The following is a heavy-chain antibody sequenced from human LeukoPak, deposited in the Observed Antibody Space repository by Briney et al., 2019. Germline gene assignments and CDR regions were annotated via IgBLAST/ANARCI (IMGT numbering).Heavy chain of an antibody. CDR1: GYTFTSYD. J-gene: IGHJ4*02. CDR3: ARQDYYDSSGYIDDY. CDR2: MNPNSGNT. V-gene: IGHV1-8*01. Sequence: GASVKVSCKASGYTFTSYDINWVRQATGQGLEWMGWMNPNSGNTGYAQKFQGRVTMTRNTSISTAYMKLSSLRSEDTAVYYCARQDYYDSSGYIDDYWGQGTLVTVSS. D-gene: IGHD3-22*01.